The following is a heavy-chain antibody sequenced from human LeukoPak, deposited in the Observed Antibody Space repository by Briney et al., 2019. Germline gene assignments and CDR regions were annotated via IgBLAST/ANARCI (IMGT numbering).Heavy chain of an antibody. J-gene: IGHJ5*02. V-gene: IGHV1-2*04. CDR1: GYTFTGYY. CDR3: ARGSITIFGVDPEFNWFDP. D-gene: IGHD3-3*01. CDR2: INPNSGGT. Sequence: ASVTVSCKASGYTFTGYYMHWVRQAPGQGLEWMGWINPNSGGTNYAQKFQGWVTMTRDTSISTAYMELSRLRSDDTAVYYCARGSITIFGVDPEFNWFDPWGQGTLVTVSS.